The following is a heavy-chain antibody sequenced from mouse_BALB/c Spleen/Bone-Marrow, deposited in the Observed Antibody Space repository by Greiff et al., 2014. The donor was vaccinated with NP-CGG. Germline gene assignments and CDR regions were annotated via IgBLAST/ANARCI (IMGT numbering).Heavy chain of an antibody. CDR2: ISNGGSST. D-gene: IGHD2-2*01. CDR1: GFTFSYYT. Sequence: DVHLVESGGVLVQPGGSLKLSCAASGFTFSYYTMSWVRQTPEKRLEWVAYISNGGSSTYHPDTVKGRFTISRDNAKNTLYLQMSSLKSEDTAMYYCARDGYDVGGALDYWGQGTSVTVSS. J-gene: IGHJ4*01. CDR3: ARDGYDVGGALDY. V-gene: IGHV5-12-2*01.